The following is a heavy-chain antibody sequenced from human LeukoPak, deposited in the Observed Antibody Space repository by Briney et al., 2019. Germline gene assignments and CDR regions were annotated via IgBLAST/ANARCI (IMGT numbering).Heavy chain of an antibody. CDR1: GVSFSGYC. J-gene: IGHJ3*02. D-gene: IGHD2/OR15-2a*01. Sequence: SETLSLTCAVYGVSFSGYCSSWIRQPPGKGLEWIGEINHSGSTNYNPSLKSRVTISVDTSKNQFSLKLSSVTAADTAVYYCAREGPYKYCSWIHDACDIWGQGTMVTVSS. V-gene: IGHV4-34*01. CDR3: AREGPYKYCSWIHDACDI. CDR2: INHSGST.